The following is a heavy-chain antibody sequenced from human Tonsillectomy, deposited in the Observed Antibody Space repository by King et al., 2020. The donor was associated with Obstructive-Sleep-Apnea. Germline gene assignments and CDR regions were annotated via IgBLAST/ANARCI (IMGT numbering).Heavy chain of an antibody. V-gene: IGHV3-49*03. J-gene: IGHJ4*02. Sequence: VQLVESGGDLIQPGRSLTLSCTASGFTFGDYGMSWFRQAPGKGLEWVGFIRIKAYGGTTEYAASVKGRFTISRDDSRSIAYLQMNSLKTEDTGVYFCSRVMDDYVWGSYYYWGQGTLVTVSS. CDR2: IRIKAYGGTT. CDR1: GFTFGDYG. D-gene: IGHD3-16*01. CDR3: SRVMDDYVWGSYYY.